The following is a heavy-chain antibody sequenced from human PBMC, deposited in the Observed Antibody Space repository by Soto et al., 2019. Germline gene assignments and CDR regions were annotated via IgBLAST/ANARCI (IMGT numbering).Heavy chain of an antibody. V-gene: IGHV3-66*01. CDR3: ARVVDIVVVPAAQGWGDYNIDAFDI. D-gene: IGHD2-2*01. J-gene: IGHJ3*02. Sequence: GGSLRLSCAASGFTVSSNYMSWVRQAPGKGLEWVSVIYSGGSTYYADSVKGRFTISRDNSKNTLYLQMNSLRAEDTAVYYCARVVDIVVVPAAQGWGDYNIDAFDIWGQGTMVTVSS. CDR2: IYSGGST. CDR1: GFTVSSNY.